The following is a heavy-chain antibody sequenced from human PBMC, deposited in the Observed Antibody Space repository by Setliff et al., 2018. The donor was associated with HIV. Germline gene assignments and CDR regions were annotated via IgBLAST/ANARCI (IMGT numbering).Heavy chain of an antibody. CDR1: GGTFGSYG. J-gene: IGHJ4*02. D-gene: IGHD3-10*01. CDR2: VIPMFGTI. Sequence: SVKVSCKASGGTFGSYGISWVRQAPGQGLEWMGGVIPMFGTINYAQKFQGRVTITADESTSTAYMELRSLRSEDTAVYFCARDMDMVRGVDYWGQGTLVTVSS. CDR3: ARDMDMVRGVDY. V-gene: IGHV1-69*13.